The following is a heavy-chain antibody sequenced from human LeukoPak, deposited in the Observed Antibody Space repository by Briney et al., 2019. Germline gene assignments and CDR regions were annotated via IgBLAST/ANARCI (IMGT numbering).Heavy chain of an antibody. V-gene: IGHV3-23*01. Sequence: PGGSLRLSCAASGFTFSSYAMNWVRQAPGKGLEWVSGISDSGENTHHVDSVKGRFTISRDNSKNTLYLQMNSLRAEDTAVYYCAKTKTGSYYNILDYWGQGTLVTVSS. CDR2: ISDSGENT. CDR1: GFTFSSYA. J-gene: IGHJ4*02. D-gene: IGHD3-10*01. CDR3: AKTKTGSYYNILDY.